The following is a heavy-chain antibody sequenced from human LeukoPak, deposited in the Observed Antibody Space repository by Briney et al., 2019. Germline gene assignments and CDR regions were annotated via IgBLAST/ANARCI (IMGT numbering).Heavy chain of an antibody. D-gene: IGHD6-19*01. CDR3: AKDRWVAVAATGAFDI. CDR2: ISSSSSYI. J-gene: IGHJ3*02. Sequence: GGSLRLSCAASGFTFSSYSMNWVRQAPGKGLEWVSSISSSSSYIYYADSVKGRFTISRDNAKNSLYLQMNSLRAEDTAVYYCAKDRWVAVAATGAFDIWGQGTMVTVSS. V-gene: IGHV3-21*01. CDR1: GFTFSSYS.